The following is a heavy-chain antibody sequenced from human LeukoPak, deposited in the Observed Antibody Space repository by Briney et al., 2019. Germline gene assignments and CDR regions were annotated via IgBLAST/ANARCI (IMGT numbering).Heavy chain of an antibody. J-gene: IGHJ6*04. Sequence: GGSLRLSCAASGFTFSIYNMNWVRQAPGKGLEWVSSISSSSSYIYYADSVKGRFTISRDNARNSLYLQMNSLRAEDTAVYYCVELGITMIGGVWGKGTTVTISS. CDR2: ISSSSSYI. CDR1: GFTFSIYN. D-gene: IGHD3-10*02. V-gene: IGHV3-21*01. CDR3: VELGITMIGGV.